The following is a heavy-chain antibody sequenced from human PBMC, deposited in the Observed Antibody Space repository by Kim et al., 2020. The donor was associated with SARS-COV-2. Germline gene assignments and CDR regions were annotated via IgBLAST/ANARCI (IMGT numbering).Heavy chain of an antibody. V-gene: IGHV3-30*18. CDR3: AKERNTTPVLWFGELLLYGMDV. D-gene: IGHD3-10*01. CDR2: ISYDGSNK. J-gene: IGHJ6*02. Sequence: GGSLRHSCAASGFTFSSYGMHWVRQAPGKGLEWVAVISYDGSNKYYADSVKGRFTISRDNSKNTLYLQMNSLRAEDTAVYYCAKERNTTPVLWFGELLLYGMDVWGQGTTVTVSS. CDR1: GFTFSSYG.